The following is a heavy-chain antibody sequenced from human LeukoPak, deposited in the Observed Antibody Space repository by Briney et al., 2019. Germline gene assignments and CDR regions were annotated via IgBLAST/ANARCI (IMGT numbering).Heavy chain of an antibody. D-gene: IGHD6-13*01. V-gene: IGHV4-59*08. Sequence: PSETLSLTCTVSGGSISSYYWNWIRQPPGKGLEWIGYINYIRTTDYNPSLKSRVTISLDTSKNRFSLKLSSVTAADTAMHYCARSYSSSDHYYYYGMDVWGQGTTVTVSS. CDR3: ARSYSSSDHYYYYGMDV. CDR2: INYIRTT. J-gene: IGHJ6*02. CDR1: GGSISSYY.